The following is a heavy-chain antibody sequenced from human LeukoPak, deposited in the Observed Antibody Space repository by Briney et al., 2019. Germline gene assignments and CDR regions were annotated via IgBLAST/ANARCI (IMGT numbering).Heavy chain of an antibody. CDR1: GGSISSDDYY. V-gene: IGHV4-61*08. CDR2: IYFSGST. D-gene: IGHD3-3*01. J-gene: IGHJ2*01. Sequence: PSETLSLTCTVSGGSISSDDYYWSWIRQPPGKGLEWIGYIYFSGSTNYNPSLKSRVTISVDTSKNQFSLKLSSVTAADTAVYYCARSAPHYDFWSGYSHYWYFDLWGRGTLVTVSS. CDR3: ARSAPHYDFWSGYSHYWYFDL.